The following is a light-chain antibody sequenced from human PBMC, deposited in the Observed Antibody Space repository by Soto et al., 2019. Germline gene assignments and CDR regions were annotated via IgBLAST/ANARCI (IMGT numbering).Light chain of an antibody. CDR2: SAS. Sequence: DIQMTQFPSTLSASVGDRVTITCRASQSVDTWLAWYQQKPGKAPSLLIYSASSLESGVPSRFSGSGSGTEFTLTIRSLQPDDFATYYCQQYNNSPRTFGQGTKVEVK. CDR1: QSVDTW. V-gene: IGKV1-5*03. CDR3: QQYNNSPRT. J-gene: IGKJ1*01.